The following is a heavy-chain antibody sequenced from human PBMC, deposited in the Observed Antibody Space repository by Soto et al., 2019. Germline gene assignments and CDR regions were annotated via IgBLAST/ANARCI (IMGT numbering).Heavy chain of an antibody. J-gene: IGHJ4*02. CDR3: ARQVVDGTVTGSGSSDY. CDR1: GGSISSSSYY. Sequence: QLQLQESGPGVVKSSETLSLTCTVSGGSISSSSYYWGWIRQPPGKGLEWIGSFYYSGSTYYYTSLKSRVTISGDTSENQISLKLSSVTAADTAVYYCARQVVDGTVTGSGSSDYWGQGTLVTVSS. CDR2: FYYSGST. D-gene: IGHD3-10*01. V-gene: IGHV4-39*01.